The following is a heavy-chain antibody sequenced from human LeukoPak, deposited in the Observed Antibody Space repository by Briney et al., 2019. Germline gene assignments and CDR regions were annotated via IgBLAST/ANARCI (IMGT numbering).Heavy chain of an antibody. CDR1: GGTFSSYA. CDR3: ARRQWTIAAAGTGRTSWFDP. D-gene: IGHD6-13*01. V-gene: IGHV1-69*05. Sequence: SVKVSCKASGGTFSSYAISWVRQAPGQGLEWMGGIIPIFGTANYAQKLQGRVTMTTDTSTSTAYMELRSLRSDDTAVYYCARRQWTIAAAGTGRTSWFDPWGQGTLVTVSS. J-gene: IGHJ5*02. CDR2: IIPIFGTA.